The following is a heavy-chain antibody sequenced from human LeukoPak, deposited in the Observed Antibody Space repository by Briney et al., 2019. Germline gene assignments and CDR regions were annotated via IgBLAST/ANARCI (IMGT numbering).Heavy chain of an antibody. Sequence: PSETLSLTXTVSGGSISSGDYYWSWIRQPPGKGLEWIGYIYYNGSTYYNPSLKSRVTISVDTSKNQFSLKLSSVTAADTAVYYCALSRTVTGDFDYWGQGTLVTVSS. D-gene: IGHD4-17*01. V-gene: IGHV4-30-4*08. CDR3: ALSRTVTGDFDY. CDR2: IYYNGST. J-gene: IGHJ4*02. CDR1: GGSISSGDYY.